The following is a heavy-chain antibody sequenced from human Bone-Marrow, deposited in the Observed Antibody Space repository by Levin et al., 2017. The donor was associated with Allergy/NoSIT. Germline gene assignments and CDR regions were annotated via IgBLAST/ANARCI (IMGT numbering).Heavy chain of an antibody. D-gene: IGHD4-17*01. V-gene: IGHV3-21*06. CDR1: GFTFRRYT. CDR3: AKVSGDYERSGDLDY. Sequence: GESLKISCAASGFTFRRYTMNWVRQAPGKGLEWLASISSSSSHIYYADSVRGRFTISRDNARDLVFLQLNGLRADDTALYYCAKVSGDYERSGDLDYWGQGTLVTVSS. J-gene: IGHJ4*02. CDR2: ISSSSSHI.